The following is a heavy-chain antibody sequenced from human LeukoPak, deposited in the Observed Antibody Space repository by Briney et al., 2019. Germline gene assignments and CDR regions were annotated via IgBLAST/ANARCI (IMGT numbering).Heavy chain of an antibody. CDR2: ISGSGGST. J-gene: IGHJ3*02. V-gene: IGHV3-23*01. Sequence: GSLRLSCAASGFTFSSYAMSWVRQAPGKGLEWVSAISGSGGSTYYADSVKGRFTISRGNSKNTLYLQMNSLRAEDTAVYYCAKDHPHAGAFDIWGQGTMVTVSS. D-gene: IGHD2-2*01. CDR1: GFTFSSYA. CDR3: AKDHPHAGAFDI.